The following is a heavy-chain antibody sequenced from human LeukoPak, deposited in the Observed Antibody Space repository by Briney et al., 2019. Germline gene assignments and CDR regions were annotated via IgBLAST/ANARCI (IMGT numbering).Heavy chain of an antibody. CDR3: ARRGDGYNYWDY. V-gene: IGHV4-59*08. CDR2: IYYSGST. D-gene: IGHD5-24*01. Sequence: PSETLSLTCTVSGGSISSYYWSWIRQPPGKGLEWIGYIYYSGSTNYNPSLKSRVTISVDTSKNQFSLNLSSVTAADTAVYYCARRGDGYNYWDYWGQGTLVTVSS. J-gene: IGHJ4*02. CDR1: GGSISSYY.